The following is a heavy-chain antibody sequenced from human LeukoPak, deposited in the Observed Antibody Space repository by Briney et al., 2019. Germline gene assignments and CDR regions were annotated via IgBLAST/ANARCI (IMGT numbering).Heavy chain of an antibody. CDR1: GYTFTSYY. J-gene: IGHJ4*02. CDR3: ASTLTIKDIPPEGY. Sequence: RASVKVSCKASGYTFTSYYMHWVRQAPGQGLEWTGITNPSGGSTSYAQKFQGRVTMTRDTSTSTVYMELSSLRSEDTAVYYCASTLTIKDIPPEGYWGQGTLVTVSS. D-gene: IGHD3-3*01. CDR2: TNPSGGST. V-gene: IGHV1-46*01.